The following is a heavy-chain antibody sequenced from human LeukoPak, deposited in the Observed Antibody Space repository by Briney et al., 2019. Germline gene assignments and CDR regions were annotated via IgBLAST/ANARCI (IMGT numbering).Heavy chain of an antibody. CDR3: AREIIVVVTMYNWFDP. D-gene: IGHD3-22*01. J-gene: IGHJ5*02. Sequence: SETLSLTCTVSGGSISSSIYYWGWIRQPPGKGLEWIGSMSYSGSTYYNPSLKSRVTISVDTSKNQFSLKLSSVTAADTAVYYCAREIIVVVTMYNWFDPWGQGTLVTVSS. CDR2: MSYSGST. V-gene: IGHV4-39*07. CDR1: GGSISSSIYY.